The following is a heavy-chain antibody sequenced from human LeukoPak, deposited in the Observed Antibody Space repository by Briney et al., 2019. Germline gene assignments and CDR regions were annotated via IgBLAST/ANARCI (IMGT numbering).Heavy chain of an antibody. CDR1: GFAVSTNY. V-gene: IGHV3-66*02. CDR3: ARDQRSGSYYPWGWFDP. D-gene: IGHD1-26*01. Sequence: GGSLRLSCAASGFAVSTNYLSWVRQAPGKGLEWVSVIYSDGSTYYTDSVKGRFTISRDNSNNTLYLQMNSLRPEDTAVYYCARDQRSGSYYPWGWFDPWGQGTLVTVSS. CDR2: IYSDGST. J-gene: IGHJ5*02.